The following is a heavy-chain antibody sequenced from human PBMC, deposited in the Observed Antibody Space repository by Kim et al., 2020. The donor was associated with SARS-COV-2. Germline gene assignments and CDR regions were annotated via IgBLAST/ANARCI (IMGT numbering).Heavy chain of an antibody. D-gene: IGHD3-10*01. Sequence: ADCVKGRFTSSRDNANNTLYLQINSLSAEDTAVYSCARYLNTILKGVIDYWGQGTLVTVSS. CDR3: ARYLNTILKGVIDY. J-gene: IGHJ4*02. V-gene: IGHV3-74*01.